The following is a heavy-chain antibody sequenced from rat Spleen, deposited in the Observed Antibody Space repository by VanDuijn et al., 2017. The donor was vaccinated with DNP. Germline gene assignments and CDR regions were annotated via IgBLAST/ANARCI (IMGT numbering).Heavy chain of an antibody. CDR3: ASIYYSSYAMDA. J-gene: IGHJ4*01. Sequence: EVQLVESGGGLVQPGNSLKLSCAASGFTFSDYAMAWVRQSPKKGLEWVATISYDGSSTYYRDYVKGRFTISRDNAKSTLYLQRDSLRSEDTATYYCASIYYSSYAMDAWGQGTSVTVSS. CDR2: ISYDGSST. D-gene: IGHD1-2*01. CDR1: GFTFSDYA. V-gene: IGHV5-17*01.